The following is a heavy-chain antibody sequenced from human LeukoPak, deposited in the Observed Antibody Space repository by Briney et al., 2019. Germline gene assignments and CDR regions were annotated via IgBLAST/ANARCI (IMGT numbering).Heavy chain of an antibody. CDR3: ARQSIVVAISHYFDY. CDR1: GGSISSSSYY. J-gene: IGHJ4*02. Sequence: SETLSLTCTVSGGSISSSSYYWGWIRQPPGKGLEWIGSIYYSGSTYYNPPLKSRVTISVDTSKNQFSLKLSSVTAADTAVYYCARQSIVVAISHYFDYWGQGTLVTVSS. D-gene: IGHD3-22*01. CDR2: IYYSGST. V-gene: IGHV4-39*01.